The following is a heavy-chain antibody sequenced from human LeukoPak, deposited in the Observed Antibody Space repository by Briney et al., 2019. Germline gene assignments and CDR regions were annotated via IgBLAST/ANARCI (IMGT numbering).Heavy chain of an antibody. V-gene: IGHV3-30*18. CDR2: ISYDGSNK. CDR3: AKDFLSMGAYAFDI. D-gene: IGHD2/OR15-2a*01. CDR1: GFTFSSYG. Sequence: GGSLRLSCAASGFTFSSYGMHWVRQAPGKGLEWVAVISYDGSNKYCADSVKGRFTISRDNSKNTLYLQMNSLRAEDTAVYYCAKDFLSMGAYAFDIWGQGTMVTVSS. J-gene: IGHJ3*02.